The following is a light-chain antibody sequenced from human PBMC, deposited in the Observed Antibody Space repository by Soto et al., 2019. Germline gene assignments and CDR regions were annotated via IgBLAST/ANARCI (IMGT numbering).Light chain of an antibody. J-gene: IGKJ1*01. V-gene: IGKV2-28*01. CDR2: LGS. CDR1: QSLLHSNGYNY. Sequence: DIVMTQSPLSLPVTPGKPASISCRSSQSLLHSNGYNYLDWYLQKPGQSPQLLIYLGSNRASGVPDRFSGSGSGTDFTLKISRVEAEDVGVYYCMQALQTAWTFGQGTKV. CDR3: MQALQTAWT.